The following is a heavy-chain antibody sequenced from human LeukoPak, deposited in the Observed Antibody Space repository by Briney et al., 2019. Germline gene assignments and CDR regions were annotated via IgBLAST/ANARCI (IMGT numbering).Heavy chain of an antibody. CDR3: AREHYYDSSGCTPWRDAFDI. Sequence: AASVKVSCKASGGTFSSYAISWVRQAPGQGLEWMGGIIPIFGTANYAQKFQGRVTITADESTSTAYMELSSLRSEDTAVYYCAREHYYDSSGCTPWRDAFDIWGQGTMVTVSS. D-gene: IGHD3-22*01. J-gene: IGHJ3*02. V-gene: IGHV1-69*13. CDR1: GGTFSSYA. CDR2: IIPIFGTA.